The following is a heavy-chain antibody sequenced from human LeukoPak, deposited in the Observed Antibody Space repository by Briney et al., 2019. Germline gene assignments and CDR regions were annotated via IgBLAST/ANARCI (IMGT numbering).Heavy chain of an antibody. V-gene: IGHV1-18*04. J-gene: IGHJ5*02. D-gene: IGHD3-10*01. CDR2: ISAYNGDT. CDR1: GYTFTSYG. Sequence: ASVKVSCKASGYTFTSYGISWVRQAPGQGLEWMGWISAYNGDTNYAQKLQGRVTMTTDTSTSTAYMGLRSLRSDDTAVYYCARAPMVRGVAHYNWFDPWGQGTLVTVSS. CDR3: ARAPMVRGVAHYNWFDP.